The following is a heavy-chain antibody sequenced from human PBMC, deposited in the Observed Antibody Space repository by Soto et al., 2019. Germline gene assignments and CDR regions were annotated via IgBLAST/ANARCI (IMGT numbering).Heavy chain of an antibody. V-gene: IGHV1-69*02. CDR3: ARLGYCSGGSCQNI. CDR1: GGPFSSYS. D-gene: IGHD2-15*01. CDR2: IIPILGIA. J-gene: IGHJ3*02. Sequence: GASVKVSCKASGGPFSSYSISWVRQAPGQGLEWMGRIIPILGIANYAQKFQGRVTITADKSTSTAYMELSSLRSEDTAVYYCARLGYCSGGSCQNIWGQGTIVTVSS.